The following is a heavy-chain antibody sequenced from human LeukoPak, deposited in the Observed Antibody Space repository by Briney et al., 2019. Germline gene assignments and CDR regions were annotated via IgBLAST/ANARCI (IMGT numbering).Heavy chain of an antibody. J-gene: IGHJ4*02. CDR3: TTVDY. V-gene: IGHV3-15*01. CDR1: GFTFSNAW. CDR2: IKSKTDGGTT. Sequence: GGSLRLSXAASGFTFSNAWMSWVSQAPGKGLEWFGRIKSKTDGGTTDYAAPGKGRFTISRDDSKDTLYLQMNSLKIEDTSVYYCTTVDYWGQGTLVTVSS.